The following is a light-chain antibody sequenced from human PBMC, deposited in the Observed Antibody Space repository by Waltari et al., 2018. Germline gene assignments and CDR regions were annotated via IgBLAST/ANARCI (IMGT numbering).Light chain of an antibody. Sequence: QSVLTQPPSASGTPGQRVTISCSVSSSNIGSNTVNWYQQLPGTAPKVRIYSNNQRPSGVPDRFSGSKSGTSASLAISGLQSEDEADYYCAAWDDSLNAYVFGTGTKVTVL. J-gene: IGLJ1*01. CDR1: SSNIGSNT. V-gene: IGLV1-44*01. CDR3: AAWDDSLNAYV. CDR2: SNN.